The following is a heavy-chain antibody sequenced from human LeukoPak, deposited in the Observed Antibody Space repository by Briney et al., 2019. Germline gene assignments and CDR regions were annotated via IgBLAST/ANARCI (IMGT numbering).Heavy chain of an antibody. V-gene: IGHV4-59*13. CDR1: GGSISSYY. J-gene: IGHJ4*02. D-gene: IGHD4-17*01. CDR3: ARFSTVTTVFDY. CDR2: IYYSGST. Sequence: SETLSLTCTVSGGSISSYYWSWIRQPPGKGLEWIGYIYYSGSTKYNPALKSRVTISIDSSKNQFSLNLSSVTAADTAVYYCARFSTVTTVFDYWGQGTLVTVSS.